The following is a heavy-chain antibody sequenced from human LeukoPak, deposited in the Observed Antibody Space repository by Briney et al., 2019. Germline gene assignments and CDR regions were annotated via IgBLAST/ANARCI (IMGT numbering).Heavy chain of an antibody. CDR2: VTSTGDTT. Sequence: GGSLRLSCAASGFTFSNYAMSWVRQAPGKGLEWVSTVTSTGDTTYYADSVMGRFTISRDNSKNTLYLQMDSLRAAETAVYYCAKDVALVRGVVPESFDYWGQGTLVTVSS. CDR1: GFTFSNYA. J-gene: IGHJ4*02. V-gene: IGHV3-23*01. D-gene: IGHD3-10*01. CDR3: AKDVALVRGVVPESFDY.